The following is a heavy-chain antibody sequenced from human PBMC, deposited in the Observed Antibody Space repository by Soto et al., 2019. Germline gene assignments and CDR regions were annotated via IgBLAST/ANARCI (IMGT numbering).Heavy chain of an antibody. CDR3: ARSGYSYGPNPLLY. J-gene: IGHJ4*02. CDR2: IYYNVNT. D-gene: IGHD5-18*01. V-gene: IGHV4-59*12. CDR1: GGSISSYY. Sequence: SETLSLTCTVSGGSISSYYWSWIRQPPGKGLEWIGYIYYNVNTNYNPSLKSRVTISVDTSKNQFSLKLSSVTAADTAVYHCARSGYSYGPNPLLYWGQGTLVTVSS.